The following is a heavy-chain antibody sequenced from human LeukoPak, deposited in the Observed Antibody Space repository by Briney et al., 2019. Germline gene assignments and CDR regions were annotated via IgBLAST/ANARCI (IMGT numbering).Heavy chain of an antibody. V-gene: IGHV1-2*02. Sequence: GASVKVSCKASGYTFTGYYMHWVRQAPGQGLEWMGWINPNSGGTNYAQKFQGRVTMTRDTSISTAYMELSRLRSDDTAVYYCARDFYSSSSETIRFPRTFDYWGQGTLVTVSS. CDR3: ARDFYSSSSETIRFPRTFDY. CDR2: INPNSGGT. CDR1: GYTFTGYY. D-gene: IGHD6-6*01. J-gene: IGHJ4*02.